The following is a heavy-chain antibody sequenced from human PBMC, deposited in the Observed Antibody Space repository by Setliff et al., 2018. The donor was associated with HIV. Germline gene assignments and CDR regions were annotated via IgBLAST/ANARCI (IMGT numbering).Heavy chain of an antibody. CDR3: ARGIAAALDY. CDR1: GDTFTSFA. J-gene: IGHJ4*02. CDR2: IIPVFGTA. Sequence: SVKVSCKGSGDTFTSFAINWVRQAPGQGLEWLGRIIPVFGTANYAQKFQARVTITVDKSTNTAYMALSSLRHDDTAIYYCARGIAAALDYWGQGTLVTVSS. D-gene: IGHD6-13*01. V-gene: IGHV1-69*06.